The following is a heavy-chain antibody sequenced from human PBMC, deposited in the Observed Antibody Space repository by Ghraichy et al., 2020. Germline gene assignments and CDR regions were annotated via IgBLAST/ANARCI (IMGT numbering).Heavy chain of an antibody. CDR1: GGSFSGYY. CDR3: ARGPWQYIAAAGSSWFDP. CDR2: INHSGST. D-gene: IGHD6-13*01. J-gene: IGHJ5*02. V-gene: IGHV4-34*01. Sequence: SETLSLTCAVYGGSFSGYYWSWIRQPPGKGLEWIGEINHSGSTNYNPSLKSRVTISVDTSKNQFSLKLSSVTAADTAVYYCARGPWQYIAAAGSSWFDPWGQGTLVTVSS.